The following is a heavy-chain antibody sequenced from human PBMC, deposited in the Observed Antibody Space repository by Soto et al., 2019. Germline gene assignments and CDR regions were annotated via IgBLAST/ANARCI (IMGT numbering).Heavy chain of an antibody. CDR2: IHYSGST. J-gene: IGHJ4*02. CDR3: ARHEGNGNVWPLDY. CDR1: GDAIYIGGYY. V-gene: IGHV4-39*01. D-gene: IGHD2-8*01. Sequence: SETLSLTCTVSGDAIYIGGYYWAWIRQSPGKGLEWIGNIHYSGSTYYMPSLRSRVTLSVDTSKNQFSLRLTSVTAEDTAVYYCARHEGNGNVWPLDYWGQGILVTVSS.